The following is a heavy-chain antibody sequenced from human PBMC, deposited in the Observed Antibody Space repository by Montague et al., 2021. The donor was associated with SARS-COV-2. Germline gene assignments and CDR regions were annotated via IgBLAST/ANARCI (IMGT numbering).Heavy chain of an antibody. CDR1: GGSFSGYY. CDR3: TRLRDGVVPSPILGVGPYYSYYFMDV. D-gene: IGHD2-15*01. V-gene: IGHV4-34*01. J-gene: IGHJ6*03. Sequence: SETLSLTCAVYGGSFSGYYWNWIRPPPGKGLEWIGEINHGGSTNYNPSLKSRLTISTDPSQNQFSLKLTSVAAADTAVYYCTRLRDGVVPSPILGVGPYYSYYFMDVWGKGTTVTVSS. CDR2: INHGGST.